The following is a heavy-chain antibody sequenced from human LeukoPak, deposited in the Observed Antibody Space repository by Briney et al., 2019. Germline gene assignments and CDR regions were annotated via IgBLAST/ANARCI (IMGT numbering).Heavy chain of an antibody. Sequence: SQTLSLTCAVSGGSISSGGYSWSWIRQPPGKGLEWIGEINHSGSTNYNPSLKSRVTISVDTSKNQFSLKLSSVTAADTAVYYCARGRRGTIFGVVIPFDYWGQGTLVTVSS. CDR1: GGSISSGGYS. J-gene: IGHJ4*02. CDR2: INHSGST. CDR3: ARGRRGTIFGVVIPFDY. D-gene: IGHD3-3*01. V-gene: IGHV4-30-2*01.